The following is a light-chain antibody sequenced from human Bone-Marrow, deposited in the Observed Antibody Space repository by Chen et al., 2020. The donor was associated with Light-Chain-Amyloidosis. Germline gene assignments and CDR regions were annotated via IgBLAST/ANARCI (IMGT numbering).Light chain of an antibody. J-gene: IGLJ1*01. CDR1: SGDVGTDNY. Sequence: QSALTQPASVSGSPGQSITISSTGTSGDVGTDNYVSWYQQHPGKAPKVMIYAVSNRPSGVSNRFSGSKSGNTASLTISGLQAEDEADYYCSSFTSSSSYVFGPGTKVTVL. V-gene: IGLV2-14*01. CDR3: SSFTSSSSYV. CDR2: AVS.